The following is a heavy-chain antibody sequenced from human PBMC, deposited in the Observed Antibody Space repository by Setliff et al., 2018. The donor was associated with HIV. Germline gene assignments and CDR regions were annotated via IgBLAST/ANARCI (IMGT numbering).Heavy chain of an antibody. Sequence: PGGSLRLSCAPSGFTFGSYAISWVRQAPGKGLEWVSVISGSGDSTFYADSLKGRFTISRDNSKNTLYLQMNSLRAEDTAVYYCAKTLPTLYPPHDYYFAMDVWGQGTTVTVSS. V-gene: IGHV3-23*01. CDR1: GFTFGSYA. D-gene: IGHD2-15*01. CDR2: ISGSGDST. J-gene: IGHJ6*02. CDR3: AKTLPTLYPPHDYYFAMDV.